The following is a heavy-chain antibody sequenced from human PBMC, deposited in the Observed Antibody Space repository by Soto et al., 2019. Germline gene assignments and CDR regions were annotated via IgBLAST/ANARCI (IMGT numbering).Heavy chain of an antibody. CDR1: GYTFTGYY. CDR3: ARVGLYYYYGMDV. J-gene: IGHJ6*02. CDR2: INPNSGGT. V-gene: IGHV1-2*02. Sequence: ASVKVSGKASGYTFTGYYMHWVRQAPGQGLEWMGWINPNSGGTNYAQKFQGRVTMTRDTSISTAYMELSRLRSDDTAVYYCARVGLYYYYGMDVWGQGTTVTVSS.